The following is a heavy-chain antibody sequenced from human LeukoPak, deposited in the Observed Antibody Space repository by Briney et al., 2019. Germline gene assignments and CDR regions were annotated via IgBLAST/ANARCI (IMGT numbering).Heavy chain of an antibody. CDR3: ARDSKDY. CDR1: GYTFTGYY. CDR2: INPNSGGR. Sequence: ASVTVSCKASGYTFTGYYVHWVRQAPGQGLEWMGWINPNSGGRNYAQKFQDRVTMTRDTSISIAYMELKSLRSDDTAVYYCARDSKDYCGQGTLVTVSS. J-gene: IGHJ4*02. D-gene: IGHD2-2*01. V-gene: IGHV1-2*02.